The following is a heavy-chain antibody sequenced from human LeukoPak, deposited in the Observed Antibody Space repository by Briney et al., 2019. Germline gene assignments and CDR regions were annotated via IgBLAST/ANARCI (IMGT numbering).Heavy chain of an antibody. CDR1: GGSISSSSYY. Sequence: SETLSLTCTVSGGSISSSSYYWGWIRQPPGTGLEWIGYIYYSGSTNYNPSLKSRVTISVDTSKNQFSLKLSSVTAADTAVYYCARAVAGRPHFDYWGQGTLVTVSS. CDR2: IYYSGST. CDR3: ARAVAGRPHFDY. D-gene: IGHD6-19*01. J-gene: IGHJ4*02. V-gene: IGHV4-61*05.